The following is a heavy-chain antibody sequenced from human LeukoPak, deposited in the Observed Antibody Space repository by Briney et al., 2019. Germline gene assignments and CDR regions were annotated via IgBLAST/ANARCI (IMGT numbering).Heavy chain of an antibody. V-gene: IGHV3-21*01. CDR2: ISSSSSYI. Sequence: PGGSLRLSCAASGFTFSSYSMNWVRQAPGKGLEWVSSISSSSSYIYYADSVKGRFTISRDNAKNSLYLQMDSLRAEDTAVYFCARVQDIVKVPDVGALDIWGQGTTVTVSS. CDR1: GFTFSSYS. CDR3: ARVQDIVKVPDVGALDI. D-gene: IGHD2-2*01. J-gene: IGHJ3*02.